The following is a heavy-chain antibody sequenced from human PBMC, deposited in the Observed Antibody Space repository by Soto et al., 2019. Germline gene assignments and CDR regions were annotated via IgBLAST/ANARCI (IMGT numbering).Heavy chain of an antibody. V-gene: IGHV3-21*01. Sequence: GGSLRLSCAASGFTFSSYSMNWVRQAPGKGLEWVSSISSSSSYIYYADSVKGRFTISRDNAKNSLYLQMNSLRAEDTAVYYCAARTVYSSSSRGKNYWGQGTLVTVSS. CDR3: AARTVYSSSSRGKNY. CDR1: GFTFSSYS. D-gene: IGHD6-6*01. J-gene: IGHJ4*02. CDR2: ISSSSSYI.